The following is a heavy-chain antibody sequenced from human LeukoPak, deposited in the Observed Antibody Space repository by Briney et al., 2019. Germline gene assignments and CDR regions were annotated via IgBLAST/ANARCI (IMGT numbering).Heavy chain of an antibody. CDR3: ARGPFLKKDYYYYGMDV. Sequence: PSETLSLTCAVYGGSFSGYYWSWIRQPPGKGLEWIGEINHSGSTNYNPSLKSRVTISVDTSKNQFSLKLSSVTAADTAVYYCARGPFLKKDYYYYGMDVWGQGTTDTVSS. CDR2: INHSGST. CDR1: GGSFSGYY. V-gene: IGHV4-34*01. J-gene: IGHJ6*02. D-gene: IGHD3-3*01.